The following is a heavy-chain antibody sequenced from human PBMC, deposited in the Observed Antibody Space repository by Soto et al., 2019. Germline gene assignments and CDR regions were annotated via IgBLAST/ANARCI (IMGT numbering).Heavy chain of an antibody. D-gene: IGHD3-22*01. CDR3: APRLDYFDY. V-gene: IGHV3-23*01. CDR1: EFTFSNYS. J-gene: IGHJ4*02. Sequence: PGASLRLSFVVSEFTFSNYSMSWVRQASGKGLEWVSGISGSGGSTYYADSVEGRFTISRDNSKNTLYLQMNSLRAEDTAVYYCAPRLDYFDYWGQETLVTVSS. CDR2: ISGSGGST.